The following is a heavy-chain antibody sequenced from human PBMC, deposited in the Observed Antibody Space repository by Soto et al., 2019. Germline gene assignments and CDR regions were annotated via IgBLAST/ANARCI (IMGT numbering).Heavy chain of an antibody. D-gene: IGHD3-16*02. CDR3: ARMGLHLGELSRNWFDP. CDR2: IYSSGRT. Sequence: QGQLQESGPGLVKPSQTLSLTCSLSGGSINSDEFYWTWIRQSPGKGLEWIGYIYSSGRTHYNPSLKSRINISLDTSNNLLSLRLSSVTAADTAVYYCARMGLHLGELSRNWFDPWGRGTLVTVSS. V-gene: IGHV4-31*03. J-gene: IGHJ5*02. CDR1: GGSINSDEFY.